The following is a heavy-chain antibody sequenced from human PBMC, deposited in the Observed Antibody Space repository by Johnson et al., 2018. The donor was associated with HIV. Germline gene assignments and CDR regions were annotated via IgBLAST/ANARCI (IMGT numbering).Heavy chain of an antibody. D-gene: IGHD4-23*01. CDR2: IYSGDTT. V-gene: IGHV3-66*02. CDR3: ARAISPRYGGNSQEAFDI. CDR1: GFTVNGNY. Sequence: VQLVESGGGLVQPGGSLRLSCAVSGFTVNGNYMSWVRQAPGKGLEWVSVIYSGDTTYYADSVKGRFTISRDTSKNSLYLQMNSLRPEDTAVYYCARAISPRYGGNSQEAFDIWGQGTMVTVSS. J-gene: IGHJ3*02.